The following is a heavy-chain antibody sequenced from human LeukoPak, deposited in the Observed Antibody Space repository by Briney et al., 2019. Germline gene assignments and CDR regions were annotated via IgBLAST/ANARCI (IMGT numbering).Heavy chain of an antibody. V-gene: IGHV3-30*02. CDR3: AKEAVTYGSGSTYYFDY. D-gene: IGHD3-10*01. J-gene: IGHJ4*02. CDR1: GFTFSSYG. Sequence: GGSLRLSCAASGFTFSSYGVHWVRQAPGKGLEWVAFIRYDGGNKYYADSVKGRFTISRDNSKNTLYLQMNSLRAEDTAVYYCAKEAVTYGSGSTYYFDYWGQGTLVTVSS. CDR2: IRYDGGNK.